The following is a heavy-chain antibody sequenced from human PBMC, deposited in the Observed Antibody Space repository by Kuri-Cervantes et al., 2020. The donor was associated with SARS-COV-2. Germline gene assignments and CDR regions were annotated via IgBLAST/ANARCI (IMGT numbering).Heavy chain of an antibody. D-gene: IGHD3-3*01. CDR3: ARVLSGPRSFDY. CDR2: IYYSGST. J-gene: IGHJ4*02. V-gene: IGHV4-59*01. Sequence: SETLSLTCTVSSGSISSYYWSWIRQPPGKGLEWIGSIYYSGSTFYSPSLKSRVTIFVDTSKDQFSLKLSSVAAADTAVYYCARVLSGPRSFDYWGQGTLVTVSS. CDR1: SGSISSYY.